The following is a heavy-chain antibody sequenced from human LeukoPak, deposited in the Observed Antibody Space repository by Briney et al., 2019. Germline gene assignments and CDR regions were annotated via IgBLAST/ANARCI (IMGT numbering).Heavy chain of an antibody. D-gene: IGHD2-2*01. V-gene: IGHV3-23*01. CDR2: ISGSGGST. CDR1: GFTFSSYA. CDR3: AKDLRSRPPVVPAGSYPDY. J-gene: IGHJ4*02. Sequence: PGGSLRLSCAASGFTFSSYAMSWVRQAPEKGLEWVSAISGSGGSTYYADSVKGRFTISRDNSKNTLYLQMNSLRAEDTAVYYCAKDLRSRPPVVPAGSYPDYWGQGTLVTVSS.